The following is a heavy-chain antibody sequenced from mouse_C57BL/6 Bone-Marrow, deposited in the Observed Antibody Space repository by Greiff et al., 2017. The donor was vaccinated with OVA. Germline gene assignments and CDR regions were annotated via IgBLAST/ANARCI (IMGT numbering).Heavy chain of an antibody. V-gene: IGHV5-4*03. Sequence: EVKLVESGGGLVKPGGSLKLSCAASGFTFSSYAMSWVRQTPEKRLEWVATISDGGSYTYYPDNVKGRFTISRYNAKNNLYLQMSHLKSEDTAMYYCARVPSDYWGQGTTLTVSS. CDR2: ISDGGSYT. CDR1: GFTFSSYA. CDR3: ARVPSDY. J-gene: IGHJ2*01.